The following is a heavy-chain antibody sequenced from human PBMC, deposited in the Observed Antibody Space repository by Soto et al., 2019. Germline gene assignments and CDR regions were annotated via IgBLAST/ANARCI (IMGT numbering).Heavy chain of an antibody. CDR3: AREWSTSGDLDY. V-gene: IGHV3-30-3*01. Sequence: VQLVESGGGVVQPGRSLRLSCAASGFTFSSHSIQWVRQAPGKGLEWVAVISYDGSIKYYADSVKGRFTISRDNSKNTAYLQMNSLRAEDTAVFYCAREWSTSGDLDYWAQGTLVIVSS. CDR2: ISYDGSIK. D-gene: IGHD3-10*01. CDR1: GFTFSSHS. J-gene: IGHJ4*02.